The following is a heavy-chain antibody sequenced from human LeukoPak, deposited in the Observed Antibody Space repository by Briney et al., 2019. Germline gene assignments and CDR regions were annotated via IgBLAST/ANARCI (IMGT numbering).Heavy chain of an antibody. J-gene: IGHJ6*02. CDR3: AKEVVMGETNYYYYGMDV. D-gene: IGHD1-26*01. CDR2: VSGFFARE. V-gene: IGHV3-23*01. Sequence: GGSLRLSCAASGFNYHGYAMRWLHQAPAKGLAGVSAVSGFFAREHYAQSVRRRFTIYRDNSQNTLHLQMTSLRAEDTAVYYCAKEVVMGETNYYYYGMDVWGQGTTVTVSS. CDR1: GFNYHGYA.